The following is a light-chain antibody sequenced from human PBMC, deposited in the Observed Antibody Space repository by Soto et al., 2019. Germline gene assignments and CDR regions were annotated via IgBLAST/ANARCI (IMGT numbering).Light chain of an antibody. Sequence: EVVLTQSPGTLSLYTGERATLSCRASQSVSSSYLAWYQQKPGQAPRLLIYGASSRATGIPDRFSGGGSGTDFTLTISRLEPEDFAVYYCQQFSSYPLTFGGGTKVDI. CDR1: QSVSSSY. V-gene: IGKV3-20*01. J-gene: IGKJ4*01. CDR2: GAS. CDR3: QQFSSYPLT.